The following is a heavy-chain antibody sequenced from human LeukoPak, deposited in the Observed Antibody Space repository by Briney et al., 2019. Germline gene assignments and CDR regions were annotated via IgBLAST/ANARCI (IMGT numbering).Heavy chain of an antibody. CDR3: ARDRPEYSSSSDAFDI. J-gene: IGHJ3*02. Sequence: SETLSLTCTVSGGSISGSSDYWGWIRQPPGKGLEWIGSLYSGGNTYYNPSLKSRVSMSVDTSRNQFSLKVRSLTAADTAVYYCARDRPEYSSSSDAFDIWGQGTMVTVSS. V-gene: IGHV4-39*07. CDR2: LYSGGNT. CDR1: GGSISGSSDY. D-gene: IGHD6-6*01.